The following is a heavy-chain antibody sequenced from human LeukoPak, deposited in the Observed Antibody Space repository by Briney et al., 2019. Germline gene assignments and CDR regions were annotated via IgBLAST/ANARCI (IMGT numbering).Heavy chain of an antibody. CDR2: IEEDGSAK. J-gene: IGHJ3*02. D-gene: IGHD3-10*01. CDR3: ARVGRLGVAFDI. CDR1: GFTFSGYW. V-gene: IGHV3-7*02. Sequence: GGSLRLSCVGSGFTFSGYWMNWVRQAPGRGLEWVAKIEEDGSAKYYMDSVKGRFSIYRDNAKNSLYLQMNSLRAEDTAVYYCARVGRLGVAFDIWGQGTMVTVSS.